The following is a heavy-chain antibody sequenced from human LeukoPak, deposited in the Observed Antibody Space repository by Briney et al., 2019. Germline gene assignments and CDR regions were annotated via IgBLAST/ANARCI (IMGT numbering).Heavy chain of an antibody. J-gene: IGHJ3*02. CDR2: IYYSGST. CDR1: GGSISSGSYY. CDR3: ARRGTKGAFDI. V-gene: IGHV4-39*01. D-gene: IGHD3-16*01. Sequence: SETLSLTCSVSGGSISSGSYYWGWIRQPPGKGLEWIGSIYYSGSTYYNPSLKSRVTISVDTSKNQFSLKLTSVTAADTTVYYCARRGTKGAFDIWGQGTMVTVSS.